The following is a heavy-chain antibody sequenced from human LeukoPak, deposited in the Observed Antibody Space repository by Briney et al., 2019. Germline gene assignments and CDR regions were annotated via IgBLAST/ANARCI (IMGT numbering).Heavy chain of an antibody. Sequence: GGSLRLSCAASGFTFRSYWMSWVRQAPGKGLEWVANIKQDGSEKYYVDSVKGRFTISRDNAKNSLNLQMNSLRAEDTAVYYCQFGSGSYYNIPDNWFDPWGQGTLVTVSS. CDR2: IKQDGSEK. J-gene: IGHJ5*02. CDR3: QFGSGSYYNIPDNWFDP. D-gene: IGHD3-10*01. V-gene: IGHV3-7*01. CDR1: GFTFRSYW.